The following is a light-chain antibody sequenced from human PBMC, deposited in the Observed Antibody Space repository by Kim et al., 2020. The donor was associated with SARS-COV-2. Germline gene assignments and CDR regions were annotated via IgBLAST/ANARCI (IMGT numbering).Light chain of an antibody. CDR3: QKYNSAPRT. CDR2: AAS. Sequence: ASGGDRVTITGRASQGISNYLAWYQQKPGKVPKLLIYAASALQSGVPSRFSGSGSGTDFTLTISSLQPEDVATYYCQKYNSAPRTFGQGTKVDIK. V-gene: IGKV1-27*01. J-gene: IGKJ1*01. CDR1: QGISNY.